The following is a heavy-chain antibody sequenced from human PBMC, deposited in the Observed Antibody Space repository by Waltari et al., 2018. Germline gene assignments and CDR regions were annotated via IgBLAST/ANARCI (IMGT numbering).Heavy chain of an antibody. D-gene: IGHD3-16*01. Sequence: EVQLLESGGGLVQPGGSLRLSCAASGFTFSSYAMSWVRQAPGKGLEWVSAISGSGGREYDAESGKGRFTITREKYKNTLYRQMNSLGAEDTAVYYWAKVGGRGGALYYFDYWGQGTLVTVSS. J-gene: IGHJ4*02. CDR2: ISGSGGRE. CDR3: AKVGGRGGALYYFDY. CDR1: GFTFSSYA. V-gene: IGHV3-23*01.